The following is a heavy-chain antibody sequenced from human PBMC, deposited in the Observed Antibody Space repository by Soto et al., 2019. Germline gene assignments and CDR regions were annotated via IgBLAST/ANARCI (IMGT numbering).Heavy chain of an antibody. CDR3: AKSDYDDFWSGYSILNYYYYYGMDV. Sequence: GGSLRLSCAASGFTFISYAMSWIRQAPGKGLEWVSVISGSGGSTYYADSVKGRFTISRDNSKNTLYLQMNSLRAEDTAVYYCAKSDYDDFWSGYSILNYYYYYGMDVWGQGTTVTVSS. D-gene: IGHD3-3*01. V-gene: IGHV3-23*01. J-gene: IGHJ6*02. CDR2: ISGSGGST. CDR1: GFTFISYA.